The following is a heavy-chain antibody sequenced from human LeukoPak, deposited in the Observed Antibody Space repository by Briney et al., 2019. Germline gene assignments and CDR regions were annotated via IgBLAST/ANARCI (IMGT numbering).Heavy chain of an antibody. CDR2: ISGSGGST. Sequence: GVSLRLFCAASGFTFSSYAMIWVRQAPGKGLEWVSAISGSGGSTYYADSVKGRFTISRDNYKNTLYLQMNSLRAEDTAVYYCAKGGWYEHDYWGQGTLVTVSS. V-gene: IGHV3-23*01. CDR1: GFTFSSYA. D-gene: IGHD6-19*01. J-gene: IGHJ4*02. CDR3: AKGGWYEHDY.